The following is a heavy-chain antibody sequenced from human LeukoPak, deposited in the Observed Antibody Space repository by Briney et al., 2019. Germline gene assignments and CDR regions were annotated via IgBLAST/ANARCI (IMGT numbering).Heavy chain of an antibody. CDR3: TSALNLVLGELLGY. V-gene: IGHV3-15*01. Sequence: SGGSLRLSCAASGFIFSKAWMAWVSQAPGKGLEWVGHKTEAEAGTTDYAAPVKGRFTISRDDAKSTLYLQMNSLNTEDTAVYFCTSALNLVLGELLGYWGQGTLVTVSS. CDR2: KTEAEAGTT. J-gene: IGHJ4*02. D-gene: IGHD3-16*01. CDR1: GFIFSKAW.